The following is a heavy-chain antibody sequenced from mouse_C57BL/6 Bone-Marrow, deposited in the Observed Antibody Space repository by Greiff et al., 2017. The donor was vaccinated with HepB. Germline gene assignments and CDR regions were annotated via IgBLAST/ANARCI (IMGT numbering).Heavy chain of an antibody. D-gene: IGHD1-1*01. CDR1: GYTFTDYA. J-gene: IGHJ3*01. V-gene: IGHV1-67*01. CDR2: ISTYYGDA. Sequence: QVQLQQSGPELVRPGVSVKLSCKGSGYTFTDYAMHWVKQSHAKSLEWIGVISTYYGDASYKQKFKDKATITVDKSSNTAYMELTSLTSEDSAVYYCSRDDYYNAWFAYWGQGTLVTVSA. CDR3: SRDDYYNAWFAY.